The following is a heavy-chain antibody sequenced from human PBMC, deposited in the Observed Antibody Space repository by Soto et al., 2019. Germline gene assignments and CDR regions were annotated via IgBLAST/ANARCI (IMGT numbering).Heavy chain of an antibody. CDR3: ARAAMGGSSWPFDY. CDR1: GGSISSYY. V-gene: IGHV4-59*12. J-gene: IGHJ4*02. D-gene: IGHD6-13*01. Sequence: PSETLSLTCTVSGGSISSYYWSWIRQPPGKGLEWIGEIYHSGSTNYNPSLKSRVTISVDKSKNQFSLKLSSVTAADTAVYYCARAAMGGSSWPFDYWGQGTLVTVSS. CDR2: IYHSGST.